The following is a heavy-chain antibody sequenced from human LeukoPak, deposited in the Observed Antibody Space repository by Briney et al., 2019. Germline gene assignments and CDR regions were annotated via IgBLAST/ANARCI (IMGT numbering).Heavy chain of an antibody. D-gene: IGHD3-22*01. CDR3: AKVGGYYDSSGSFDY. J-gene: IGHJ4*02. CDR1: GFTLSIYG. V-gene: IGHV3-9*01. Sequence: GMSLRLSCTASGFTLSIYGMHWVRQAPGKGLEWVSGISWNSGSIGYADSVKGRFTISRDNAKNSLYLQMNSLRAEDTALYYCAKVGGYYDSSGSFDYWGRGTLVTVSS. CDR2: ISWNSGSI.